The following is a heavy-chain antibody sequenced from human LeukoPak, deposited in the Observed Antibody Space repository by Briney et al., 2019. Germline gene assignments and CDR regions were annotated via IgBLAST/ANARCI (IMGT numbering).Heavy chain of an antibody. V-gene: IGHV4-39*01. J-gene: IGHJ4*02. D-gene: IGHD2-15*01. Sequence: PSETLSLTCTVSGGSISSSSYYWGWIRQPTGKGLEWIGSIYYSGSTYYNPSLKSRVTISVDTSKNQFSLKLSSVTAADTAVYYCARQGSGLDYWGQGTLVTVSS. CDR2: IYYSGST. CDR1: GGSISSSSYY. CDR3: ARQGSGLDY.